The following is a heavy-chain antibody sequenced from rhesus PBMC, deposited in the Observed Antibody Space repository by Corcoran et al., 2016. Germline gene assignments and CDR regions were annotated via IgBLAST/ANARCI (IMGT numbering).Heavy chain of an antibody. V-gene: IGHV4-169*01. CDR2: IYGSGSST. CDR1: GGSISSSY. Sequence: QLQLQESGPGLVKPSETLSLTCAVSGGSISSSYWRWIRQAPGKGLEWVGYIYGSGSSTHYHPSLKSRVPLSVDTSRNQLSLKLSSVTAADTAVYYCARGRPGDYWGQGVLVTVSS. CDR3: ARGRPGDY. D-gene: IGHD1-44*02. J-gene: IGHJ4*01.